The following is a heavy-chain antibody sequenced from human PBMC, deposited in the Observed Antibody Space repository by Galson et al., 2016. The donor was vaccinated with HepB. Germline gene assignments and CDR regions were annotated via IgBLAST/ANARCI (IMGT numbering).Heavy chain of an antibody. V-gene: IGHV4-59*01. CDR2: ISYGGCA. D-gene: IGHD5-12*01. CDR3: ARCYAGYRFDY. Sequence: SETLSLTCTVSGGSISTYYWYWIRQAPGTGLECIGYISYGGCANYNPSLKSRATISIDTSTTQFFFMLISVTDADTAVYYCARCYAGYRFDYRGQGTLVTVSS. J-gene: IGHJ4*02. CDR1: GGSISTYY.